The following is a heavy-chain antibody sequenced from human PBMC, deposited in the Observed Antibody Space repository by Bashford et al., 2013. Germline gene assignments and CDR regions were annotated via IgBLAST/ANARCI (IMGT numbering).Heavy chain of an antibody. CDR3: ARCPKNYYYFMDV. CDR2: SIKVGAP. V-gene: IGHV4-30-2*01. CDR1: GGSISSGGYS. Sequence: SETLSLTCAVSGGSISSGGYSWSWIRQPPGRAWSGLGTSIKVGAPTTTRPSRVESTISVDRSKNQFSLKLTSVTAADTAVYYCARCPKNYYYFMDVWGKGTHGHPSP. J-gene: IGHJ6*03.